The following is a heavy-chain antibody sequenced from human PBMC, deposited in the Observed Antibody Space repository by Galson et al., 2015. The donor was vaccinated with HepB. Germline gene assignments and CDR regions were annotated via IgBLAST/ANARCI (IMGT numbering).Heavy chain of an antibody. CDR2: ISSSSSYI. CDR3: AREDCSSTSCYEWYDAFDI. J-gene: IGHJ3*02. D-gene: IGHD2-2*01. Sequence: SLRLSCAASGFTFSSYSMNWVRQAPGKGLEWVSSISSSSSYIYYADSVKGRFTISRDNAKNSLYLQMNSLGAEDTAVYYCAREDCSSTSCYEWYDAFDIWGQGTMVTVSS. V-gene: IGHV3-21*01. CDR1: GFTFSSYS.